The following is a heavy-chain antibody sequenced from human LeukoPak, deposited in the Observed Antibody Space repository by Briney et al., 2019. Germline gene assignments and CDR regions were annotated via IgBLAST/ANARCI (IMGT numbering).Heavy chain of an antibody. CDR1: GYTFTSYG. J-gene: IGHJ6*02. D-gene: IGHD5-12*01. CDR2: ISAYNGNT. V-gene: IGHV1-18*01. CDR3: ARDQGIVATILGDYYYGMDV. Sequence: ASVKVSCKASGYTFTSYGISWVRQAPGQGLEWMGWISAYNGNTNYAQKLQGRVTMTTDTSTSTAYMELRSLRSDDTAVYYCARDQGIVATILGDYYYGMDVWGQGTTVTVSS.